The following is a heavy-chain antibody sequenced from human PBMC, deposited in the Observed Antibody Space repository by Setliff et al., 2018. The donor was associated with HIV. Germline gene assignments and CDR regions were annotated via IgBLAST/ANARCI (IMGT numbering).Heavy chain of an antibody. V-gene: IGHV3-15*01. D-gene: IGHD1-26*01. Sequence: GSLRLSCKPSGLHVRGAWMNWVRQAPGKGLEWVGRVKIDSDGGTIDYAAPVKGRFTISRDDSKNTLYLQMNSLKTEDTAVYYCTTDLGGSYHGWNYWGQGTLVTVSS. J-gene: IGHJ4*02. CDR2: VKIDSDGGTI. CDR1: GLHVRGAW. CDR3: TTDLGGSYHGWNY.